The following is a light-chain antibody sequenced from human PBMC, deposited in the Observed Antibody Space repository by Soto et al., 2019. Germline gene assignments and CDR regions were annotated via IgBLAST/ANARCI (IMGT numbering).Light chain of an antibody. CDR1: QNISTY. CDR3: QHTYITIS. Sequence: DIQVTQSPSSLSASVGDRVTISCRASQNISTYLHWFQQRPGGAPKLLISRTSNLEIAVPTRFGGSGSGTDFTLTISDLQAEASASYYCQHTYITISFGGGTKVE. CDR2: RTS. J-gene: IGKJ4*01. V-gene: IGKV1-39*01.